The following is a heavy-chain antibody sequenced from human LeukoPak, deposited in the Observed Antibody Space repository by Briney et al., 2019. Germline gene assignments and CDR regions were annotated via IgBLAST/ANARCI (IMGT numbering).Heavy chain of an antibody. D-gene: IGHD2-15*01. Sequence: GGSLRLSCAASGFTFSSYWMSWVRQAPGKGLEWVANIKQDGSEKYYVDSVKGRFTISRDNAKNSLYLQMNSLRAEDTAVYYCARCSGGSCYLFDYWGQGTLVTVSS. V-gene: IGHV3-7*03. J-gene: IGHJ4*02. CDR3: ARCSGGSCYLFDY. CDR1: GFTFSSYW. CDR2: IKQDGSEK.